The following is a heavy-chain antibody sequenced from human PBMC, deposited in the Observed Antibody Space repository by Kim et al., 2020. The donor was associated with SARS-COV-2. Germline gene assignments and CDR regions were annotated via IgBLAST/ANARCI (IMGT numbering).Heavy chain of an antibody. V-gene: IGHV3-49*03. Sequence: GGSLRLSCTASGFTFGDYAMSWFRQAPGKGLEWVGFIRSKAYGGTTEYAASVKGRFTISRDDSKSIAYLQMNSLKTEDTAVYYCTRDLDVLRYFDWLFLFDYWGQGTLVTVSS. D-gene: IGHD3-9*01. J-gene: IGHJ4*02. CDR1: GFTFGDYA. CDR3: TRDLDVLRYFDWLFLFDY. CDR2: IRSKAYGGTT.